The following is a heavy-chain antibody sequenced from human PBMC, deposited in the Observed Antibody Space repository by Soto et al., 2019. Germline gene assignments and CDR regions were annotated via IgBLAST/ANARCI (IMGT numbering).Heavy chain of an antibody. V-gene: IGHV1-8*01. D-gene: IGHD1-26*01. CDR1: GYTFTSYD. CDR3: ARERSSGAFGI. Sequence: QVQLVQSGAEVKKPGASVQVSCKTSGYTFTSYDINWVRQATGQGLEWMGWMNPNSGNTAYAQKFQGRVTMTRNTSISTASMALSRLRSQDTAVYYCARERSSGAFGIWGQGTMVTVSS. CDR2: MNPNSGNT. J-gene: IGHJ3*02.